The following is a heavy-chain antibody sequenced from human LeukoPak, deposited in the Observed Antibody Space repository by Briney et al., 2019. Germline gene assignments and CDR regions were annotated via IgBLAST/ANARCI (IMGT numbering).Heavy chain of an antibody. CDR3: ARDPSEYSSSCWFDP. D-gene: IGHD6-13*01. V-gene: IGHV3-30-3*01. Sequence: HPGGSLRLSCAASGFTFSSSAMHWVRQAPGKGLEWVALMSYDGSNKYYADSVKGRFTISRDNSKNTLYLQMNSLRAEDTAVYYCARDPSEYSSSCWFDPWGQGTLVTVSS. CDR2: MSYDGSNK. CDR1: GFTFSSSA. J-gene: IGHJ5*02.